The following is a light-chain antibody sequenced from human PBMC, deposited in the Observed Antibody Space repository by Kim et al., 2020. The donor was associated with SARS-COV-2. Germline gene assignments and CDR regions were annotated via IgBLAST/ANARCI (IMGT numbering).Light chain of an antibody. Sequence: QSALTQPASVSGSPGQSITISCTGTSSDVGGYNYVSWYQQHPGKAPKLMIYDVSYRPSGVSNRFSGSKSVNTASLTISGLQAEDEADYFCSSYTSSHTVVFGGGTKLTVL. J-gene: IGLJ2*01. CDR2: DVS. CDR3: SSYTSSHTVV. V-gene: IGLV2-14*03. CDR1: SSDVGGYNY.